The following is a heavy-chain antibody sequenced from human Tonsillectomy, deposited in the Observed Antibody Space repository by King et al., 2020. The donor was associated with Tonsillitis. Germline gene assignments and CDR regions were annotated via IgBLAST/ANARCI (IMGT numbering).Heavy chain of an antibody. J-gene: IGHJ4*02. CDR3: AHSRYIKDYGIDY. CDR1: GFSLNTAGEG. V-gene: IGHV2-5*01. CDR2: IDWHDNK. D-gene: IGHD4/OR15-4a*01. Sequence: ITLKESGPTLVKPTQTVTLTCTFSGFSLNTAGEGVDWIRQSPGKALEWLALIDWHDNKVYRPSLRNRLSISKDASKNQVFLTMTNMDPVDTATYFCAHSRYIKDYGIDYWGQGILVTVSS.